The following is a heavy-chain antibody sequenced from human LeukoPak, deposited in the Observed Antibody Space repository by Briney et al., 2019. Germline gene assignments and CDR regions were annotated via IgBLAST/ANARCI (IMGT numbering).Heavy chain of an antibody. D-gene: IGHD6-13*01. V-gene: IGHV1-69*05. CDR2: IIPIFGTA. CDR3: ARELERAAADY. Sequence: GASVTVSFKASGGTFSSYVISWVRQAPGQGLEWMGGIIPIFGTANYAQKFQGRVTMTTDTSTSTAYMELRSLRSDDTAVYYCARELERAAADYWGQGTLVTVSS. CDR1: GGTFSSYV. J-gene: IGHJ4*02.